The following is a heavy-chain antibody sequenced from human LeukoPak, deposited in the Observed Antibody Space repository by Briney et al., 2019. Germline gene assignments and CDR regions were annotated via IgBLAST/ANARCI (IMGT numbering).Heavy chain of an antibody. D-gene: IGHD6-13*01. Sequence: GGSLRLSCAASGFTFNTYAMSWVRQAPGKGLECVSGISGSGGSTYYADSVKGRFTISRDNSKNTLYLQMNSLRAEDTAVYYCAKDVGSSWSYYFDYWGQGTLVTVSS. CDR3: AKDVGSSWSYYFDY. CDR2: ISGSGGST. J-gene: IGHJ4*02. V-gene: IGHV3-23*01. CDR1: GFTFNTYA.